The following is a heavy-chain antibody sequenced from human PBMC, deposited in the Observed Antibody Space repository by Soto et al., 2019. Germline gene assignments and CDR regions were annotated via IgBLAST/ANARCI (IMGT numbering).Heavy chain of an antibody. Sequence: EVQLLESGGGLVQPGGSLRLSCAASGFTFSSYAMSWVRQAPGKGLEWVSGISDSGGSTYYADSVKGRFTISRDNSKNTLYLQMNSLRAEDTAVYYCASTIFGVFYYGMDAWGQGTTVTVSS. D-gene: IGHD3-3*01. V-gene: IGHV3-23*01. CDR2: ISDSGGST. J-gene: IGHJ6*02. CDR3: ASTIFGVFYYGMDA. CDR1: GFTFSSYA.